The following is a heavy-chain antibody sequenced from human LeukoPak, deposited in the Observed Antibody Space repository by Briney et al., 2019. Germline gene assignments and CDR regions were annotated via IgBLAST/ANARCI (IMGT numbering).Heavy chain of an antibody. CDR2: ISSSSSYI. Sequence: GGSLRLSCAASGFTFSSYSMNWVRQAPGKGLEWVSSISSSSSYIYYADSVKGRFTISRDNAKNSLYLQMNSLRAEDTAVYYCARASLVVVISFDYWGQGTLSPSPQ. D-gene: IGHD3-22*01. J-gene: IGHJ4*02. CDR1: GFTFSSYS. V-gene: IGHV3-21*01. CDR3: ARASLVVVISFDY.